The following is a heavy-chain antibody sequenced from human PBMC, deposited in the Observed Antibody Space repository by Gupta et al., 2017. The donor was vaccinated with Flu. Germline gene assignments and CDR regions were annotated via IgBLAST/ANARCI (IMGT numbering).Heavy chain of an antibody. D-gene: IGHD3-3*02. CDR1: GFTFSSYW. V-gene: IGHV3-7*01. J-gene: IGHJ4*02. CDR3: ASPPFSGFDY. CDR2: IKQDGSEK. Sequence: EVQLVESGGGLVQPGGSLRLSCAASGFTFSSYWRSWVRQAPGKGLEWVANIKQDGSEKYYVDSVKGRFTISRDNAKNSLYLQMNSLRAEDTAVYYCASPPFSGFDYWGQGTLVTVSS.